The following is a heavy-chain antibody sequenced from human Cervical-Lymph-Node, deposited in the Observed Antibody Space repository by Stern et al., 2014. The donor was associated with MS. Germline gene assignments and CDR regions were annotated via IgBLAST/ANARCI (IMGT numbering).Heavy chain of an antibody. CDR2: IRMKGNTYAT. J-gene: IGHJ6*02. CDR1: GFTLSDSA. D-gene: IGHD4/OR15-4a*01. Sequence: EVQLVESGGRWVQPGYSLRLSCAVSGFTLSDSAIYWVRQAPGKGLEWVGHIRMKGNTYATVYSESVKGRFTIFYGDSQNTAFLQMNGLKIEDTAVFYCARVRMTKYRLLKSIDYDDGMDVWGQGTTVTVS. CDR3: ARVRMTKYRLLKSIDYDDGMDV. V-gene: IGHV3-73*01.